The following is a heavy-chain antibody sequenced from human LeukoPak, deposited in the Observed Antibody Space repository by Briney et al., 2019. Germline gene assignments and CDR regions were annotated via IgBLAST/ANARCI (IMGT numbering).Heavy chain of an antibody. J-gene: IGHJ3*02. Sequence: SETLSLTCAVSGGSISSGGYSWLGIRRPPGKGREGFVYIYHSGSTYYNPSLKSRDTISVDRSKNQCSLKLSSVTAANTAVYYCARASITMVRGDGAFDIWGQGTMVTVSS. CDR2: IYHSGST. CDR3: ARASITMVRGDGAFDI. V-gene: IGHV4-30-2*01. CDR1: GGSISSGGYS. D-gene: IGHD3-10*01.